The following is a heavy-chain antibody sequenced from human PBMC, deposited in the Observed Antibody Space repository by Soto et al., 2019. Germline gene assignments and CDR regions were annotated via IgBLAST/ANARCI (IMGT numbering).Heavy chain of an antibody. Sequence: QLQLQESGSGLVKPSQTLSLTCAVSGGSISSGGYSWSWIRQPPGKGLEWIGYIYHSGSTYYNPSLKSRVTISVDRSKNQFSLKLSSVTAADTAVYYCARGYRSGYYYVPVFDYWGQGTLVTVSS. J-gene: IGHJ4*02. CDR2: IYHSGST. V-gene: IGHV4-30-2*01. CDR3: ARGYRSGYYYVPVFDY. CDR1: GGSISSGGYS. D-gene: IGHD3-22*01.